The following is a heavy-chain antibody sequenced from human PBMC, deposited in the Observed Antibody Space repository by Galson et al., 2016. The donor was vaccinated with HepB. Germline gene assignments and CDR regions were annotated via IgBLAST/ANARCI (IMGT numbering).Heavy chain of an antibody. J-gene: IGHJ6*02. Sequence: SETLSLTCAVSGVSISGTNWWSWVRQHPGKGLEWIGEIYHSGSTNYNPSLQNPVTISVDTSKNQFSLNLNSVTAADTALYYCVRNGDDCLDAWGQGTTVTVSS. CDR1: GVSISGTNW. D-gene: IGHD3-10*01. CDR3: VRNGDDCLDA. V-gene: IGHV4-4*02. CDR2: IYHSGST.